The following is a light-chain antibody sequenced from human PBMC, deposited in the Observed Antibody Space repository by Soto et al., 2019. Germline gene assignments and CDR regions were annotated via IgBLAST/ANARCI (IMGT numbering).Light chain of an antibody. Sequence: LVMTQSPATLSVSPGERVTLSCRASESVSNNLAWYQQKPGQAPRLLIHAASSRATGIPARLSGTGAGTEFTLTISSLQSEDFAVYYCQQYNRWPWTFAQGTKVDNK. CDR3: QQYNRWPWT. CDR1: ESVSNN. V-gene: IGKV3-15*01. CDR2: AAS. J-gene: IGKJ1*01.